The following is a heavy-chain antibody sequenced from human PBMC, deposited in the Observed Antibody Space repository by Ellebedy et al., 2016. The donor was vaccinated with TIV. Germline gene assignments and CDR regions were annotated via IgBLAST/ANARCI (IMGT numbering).Heavy chain of an antibody. CDR3: ARAGRYYYGSGSYNYYYYGMDV. Sequence: AASVKVSCNASGGTFSSYAISWVRQAPGQGLAWMGGIIPIFGTANYAQKFQGRVTITADESTSTAYMELSSLRSEDTAVYYCARAGRYYYGSGSYNYYYYGMDVWGQGTTVTVSS. CDR1: GGTFSSYA. CDR2: IIPIFGTA. D-gene: IGHD3-10*01. V-gene: IGHV1-69*13. J-gene: IGHJ6*02.